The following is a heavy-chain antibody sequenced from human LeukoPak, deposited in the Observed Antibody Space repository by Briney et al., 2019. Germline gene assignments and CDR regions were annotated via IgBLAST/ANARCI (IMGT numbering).Heavy chain of an antibody. CDR1: GYTFTGYY. D-gene: IGHD2-15*01. CDR2: INPNSGGT. CDR3: AREGCSGGSCYSPWFDP. J-gene: IGHJ5*02. Sequence: GASVKVSCKASGYTFTGYYMHWVRQAPGQGLGWMGWINPNSGGTNYAQKFQGRVTMTRDTSISTAYMELSRLRSDDTAVYYCAREGCSGGSCYSPWFDPWGQGTLVTVSS. V-gene: IGHV1-2*02.